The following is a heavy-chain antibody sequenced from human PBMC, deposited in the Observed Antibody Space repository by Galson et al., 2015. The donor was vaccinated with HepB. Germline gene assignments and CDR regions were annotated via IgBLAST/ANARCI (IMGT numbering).Heavy chain of an antibody. CDR3: PIAVDCSDGSCPEGS. CDR2: IISVFGIG. V-gene: IGHV1-69*10. CDR1: GGPLKSHY. Sequence: SVKVSCKASGGPLKSHYFGWVRHAPGQGLEWMGGIISVFGIGTYAQRFQGRVNITADKYTTTVYMELSSLASEDTASYYCPIAVDCSDGSCPEGSWGQGTLITVSS. J-gene: IGHJ5*02. D-gene: IGHD2-15*01.